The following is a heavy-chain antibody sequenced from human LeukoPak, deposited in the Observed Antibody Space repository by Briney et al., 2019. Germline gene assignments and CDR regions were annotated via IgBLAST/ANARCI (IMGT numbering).Heavy chain of an antibody. CDR2: IYSGGST. D-gene: IGHD3-22*01. CDR1: GFTVSSNY. CDR3: AGPSGYSEFGLDY. J-gene: IGHJ4*02. Sequence: QSGGSLRLSCAASGFTVSSNYMSWVRQAPGKGLEWVSVIYSGGSTYYADSVKGRFTISRDNSKNTLYLQMNSLRAEDTAVYYCAGPSGYSEFGLDYWGQGTLVTVSS. V-gene: IGHV3-53*01.